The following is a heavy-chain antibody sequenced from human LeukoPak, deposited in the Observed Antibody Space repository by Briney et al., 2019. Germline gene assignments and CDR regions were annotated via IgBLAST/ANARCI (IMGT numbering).Heavy chain of an antibody. D-gene: IGHD3-9*01. V-gene: IGHV4-59*01. CDR2: IYYSGNT. Sequence: PSETLSLTCTVSGGSISSYYWSWIRQPPGKGLEWIGYIYYSGNTNYNPSLKSRVTISVDTSKNQFSLKLSSVTAAGTAVYYCARGPYDDILTGFPYWGQGTLVTVSS. CDR1: GGSISSYY. J-gene: IGHJ4*02. CDR3: ARGPYDDILTGFPY.